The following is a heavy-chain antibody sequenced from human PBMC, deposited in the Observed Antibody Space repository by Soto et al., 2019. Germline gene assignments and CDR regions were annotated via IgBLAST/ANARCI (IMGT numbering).Heavy chain of an antibody. CDR3: AKDGGHGARTHICGMDV. V-gene: IGHV1-18*01. D-gene: IGHD1-1*01. Sequence: QPQLVQSGVELKKPGASVRVSCKASGYPFTKFGINWVRQAPGQGLEWMGWISGHSGGTKYGPKFRDRLTIVTDTSAKTAYMELRSLNSADTAVYYCAKDGGHGARTHICGMDVWGQGTTVTVSS. CDR2: ISGHSGGT. J-gene: IGHJ6*02. CDR1: GYPFTKFG.